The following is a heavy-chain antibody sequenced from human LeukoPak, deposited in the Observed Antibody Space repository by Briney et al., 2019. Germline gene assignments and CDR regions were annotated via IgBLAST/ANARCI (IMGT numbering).Heavy chain of an antibody. CDR3: ARAPYTSGWYRGDNDY. Sequence: PGGSLRLSCAASGFTFSNYSMNWVRQAPGKGLEWLSYISGSSGTRYYADSVKGRFTISRDNAKNSLYLQMNSLRVEDTAVYYCARAPYTSGWYRGDNDYWGQGTLVTVSS. D-gene: IGHD6-19*01. CDR2: ISGSSGTR. CDR1: GFTFSNYS. J-gene: IGHJ4*02. V-gene: IGHV3-48*01.